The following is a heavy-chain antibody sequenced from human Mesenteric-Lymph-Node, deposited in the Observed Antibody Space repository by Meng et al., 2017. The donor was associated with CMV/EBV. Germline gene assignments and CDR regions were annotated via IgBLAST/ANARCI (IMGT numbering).Heavy chain of an antibody. Sequence: GSLRLSCAVYGGSFSGYYWSWIRQPPGKGLEWIGEINHSGSTNYNPSLKSRVTISVDTSKNQFSLKLSSVTAADTAVYYCRGSGSYTRKGVDYWGQGTLVTVSS. V-gene: IGHV4-34*01. CDR1: GGSFSGYY. CDR3: RGSGSYTRKGVDY. D-gene: IGHD1-26*01. J-gene: IGHJ4*02. CDR2: INHSGST.